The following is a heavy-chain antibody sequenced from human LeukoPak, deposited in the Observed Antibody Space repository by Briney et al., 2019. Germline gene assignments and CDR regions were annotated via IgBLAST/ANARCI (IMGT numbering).Heavy chain of an antibody. V-gene: IGHV4-59*08. CDR1: GGSISSYY. J-gene: IGHJ3*02. Sequence: SETLSLTCTVSGGSISSYYWSWIRQPPGKGLEWIGYIYYSGSTNYNPSLKSRVTISVDTSKNQFSLKLSSVTAADTAVYYCARARVQLWSSDAFDIWGQGTMVTVSS. D-gene: IGHD5-18*01. CDR3: ARARVQLWSSDAFDI. CDR2: IYYSGST.